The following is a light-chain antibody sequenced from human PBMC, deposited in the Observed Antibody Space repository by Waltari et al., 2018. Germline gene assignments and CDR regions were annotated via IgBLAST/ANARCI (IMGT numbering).Light chain of an antibody. CDR2: ATS. CDR3: LQSYSLSLFT. Sequence: DIQVTQSPSSLSASVGDRVTITCRASQSMSSFLNLYQQKPGTATRLRISATSNLQSGGPSRFSGSGSGADCTLTINSLQPEDFATYYCLQSYSLSLFTFGPGTRVDIK. J-gene: IGKJ3*01. CDR1: QSMSSF. V-gene: IGKV1-39*01.